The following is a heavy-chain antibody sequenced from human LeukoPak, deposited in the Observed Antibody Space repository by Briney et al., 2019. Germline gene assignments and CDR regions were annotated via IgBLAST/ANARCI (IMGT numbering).Heavy chain of an antibody. Sequence: SGTLSLSCAVSGGSISSSNWWSWVRQPPGKGLEWIGEIYHSGSTNYNPSLKSRVTISVDKSKNQFSLKLSSVTAADTAVYYCARDARYGSGSYYDYWGQGTLVTVSS. V-gene: IGHV4-4*02. J-gene: IGHJ4*02. CDR2: IYHSGST. D-gene: IGHD3-10*01. CDR3: ARDARYGSGSYYDY. CDR1: GGSISSSNW.